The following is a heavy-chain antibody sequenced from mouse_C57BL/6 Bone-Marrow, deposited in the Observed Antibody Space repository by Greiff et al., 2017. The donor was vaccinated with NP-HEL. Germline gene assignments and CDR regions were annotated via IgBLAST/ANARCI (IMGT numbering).Heavy chain of an antibody. Sequence: EVHLVESGGDLVKPGGSLKLSCAASGFTFSSYGMSWVRQTPDKRLEWVATISSGGSYTYYPDSVKGRFTISRDNAKNTLYLQMSSLKSEDTAMYYCARQLPWYFDVWGTGTTVTFSS. CDR1: GFTFSSYG. V-gene: IGHV5-6*01. CDR3: ARQLPWYFDV. D-gene: IGHD5-5*01. J-gene: IGHJ1*03. CDR2: ISSGGSYT.